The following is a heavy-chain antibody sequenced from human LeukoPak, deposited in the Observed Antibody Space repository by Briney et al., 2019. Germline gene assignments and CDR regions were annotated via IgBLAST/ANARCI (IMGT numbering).Heavy chain of an antibody. CDR3: ARDLYSSSGRSRRFDP. V-gene: IGHV7-4-1*02. Sequence: ASVKVSCKASGYTFTSYVMNWVRQAPGQGLQWTGWMNTYTGNPTYAPGFTGRFVFSLDTSVSTAYLQISSLKAEDTAVYYCARDLYSSSGRSRRFDPWGQGTLVTVSS. CDR1: GYTFTSYV. CDR2: MNTYTGNP. J-gene: IGHJ5*02. D-gene: IGHD6-13*01.